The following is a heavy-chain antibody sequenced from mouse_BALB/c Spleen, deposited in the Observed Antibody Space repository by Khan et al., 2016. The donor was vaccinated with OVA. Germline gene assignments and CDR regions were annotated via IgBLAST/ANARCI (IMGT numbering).Heavy chain of an antibody. D-gene: IGHD2-14*01. CDR3: ARAYYRYDGYYAMDY. J-gene: IGHJ4*01. CDR1: GFSLSRYN. V-gene: IGHV2-6-4*01. Sequence: VQLQESGPGLVAPSQSLSITCTVSGFSLSRYNIHWVRQPPGKGLEWLGMIWAGGGTDYNSTLKSRLNISKDNSKSKVFLKMNSLQTDDTAMYYCARAYYRYDGYYAMDYWGQGTSVTVSS. CDR2: IWAGGGT.